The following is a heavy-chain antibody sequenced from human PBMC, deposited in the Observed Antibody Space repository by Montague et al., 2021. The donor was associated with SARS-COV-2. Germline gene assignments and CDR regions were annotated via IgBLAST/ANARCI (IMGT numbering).Heavy chain of an antibody. CDR2: IYYSGST. V-gene: IGHV4-59*01. CDR1: GGSISSYH. CDR3: ASQEVDTAMDRNYYYYGRDV. Sequence: SETLSLTCTVSGGSISSYHWSWIRQPPGKGLEWIGYIYYSGSTNYNPSLKSRVTISVDTSKNQFSLKLSSVTAADTAVYYCASQEVDTAMDRNYYYYGRDVWGQGTTVTVSS. D-gene: IGHD5-18*01. J-gene: IGHJ6*02.